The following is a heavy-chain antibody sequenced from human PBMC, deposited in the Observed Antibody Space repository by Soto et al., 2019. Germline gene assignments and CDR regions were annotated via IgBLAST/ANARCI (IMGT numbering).Heavy chain of an antibody. D-gene: IGHD5-18*01. Sequence: QVQLVESGGGVVQPGRSLRLSCAASGFTFSSYAMHWVRQAPGKGLEWVAVISYDGSNKYYADSVKGRFTISRDNSKNTLYLQMNSLRAEDTAVYYCATVGGNTAMAPGAFDIWGQGTMVTVSS. V-gene: IGHV3-30-3*01. CDR2: ISYDGSNK. J-gene: IGHJ3*02. CDR3: ATVGGNTAMAPGAFDI. CDR1: GFTFSSYA.